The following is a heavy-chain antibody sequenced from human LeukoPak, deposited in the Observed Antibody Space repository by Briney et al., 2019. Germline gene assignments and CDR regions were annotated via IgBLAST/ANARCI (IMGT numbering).Heavy chain of an antibody. V-gene: IGHV4-39*07. J-gene: IGHJ4*02. CDR2: IYYSGST. D-gene: IGHD6-19*01. CDR1: GGSISASSYY. CDR3: ASLWLGGYYFDY. Sequence: NPSETLSLTCTVSGGSISASSYYWGWIRQPPGKGLEWIGNIYYSGSTYYNPSLKSRVTISVDTSKNQFSLKLSSVTAADTAVYYCASLWLGGYYFDYWGQGTLATVSS.